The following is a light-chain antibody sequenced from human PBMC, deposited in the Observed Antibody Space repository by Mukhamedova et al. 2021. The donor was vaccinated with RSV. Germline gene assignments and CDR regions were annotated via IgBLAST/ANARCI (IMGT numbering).Light chain of an antibody. CDR3: QQYSNWPRT. CDR2: DAS. V-gene: IGKV3D-15*01. Sequence: QAPRLLIYDASTRATDIPARFSGSGGSGTESTLTISSLQSEDFAVYYCQQYSNWPRTFGQG. J-gene: IGKJ1*01.